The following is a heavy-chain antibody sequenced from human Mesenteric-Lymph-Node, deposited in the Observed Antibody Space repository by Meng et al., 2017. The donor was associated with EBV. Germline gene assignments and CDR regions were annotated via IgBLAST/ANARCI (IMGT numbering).Heavy chain of an antibody. CDR1: GYTFTDYG. V-gene: IGHV1-18*01. Sequence: VELVQSGAEVKKPGAAVKVSCKTSGYTFTDYGLSWVRQAPGQGLEWMGWMSVYNGKTNYAQKFQGRVTMTTDTSTSTAYMELRSLRSDDTAVYYCAREGRVPAAMGFDPWGQGTLVTVSS. D-gene: IGHD2-2*01. CDR2: MSVYNGKT. CDR3: AREGRVPAAMGFDP. J-gene: IGHJ5*02.